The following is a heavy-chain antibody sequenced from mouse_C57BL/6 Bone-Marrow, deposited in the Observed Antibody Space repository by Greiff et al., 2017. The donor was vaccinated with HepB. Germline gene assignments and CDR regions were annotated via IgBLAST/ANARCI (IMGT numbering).Heavy chain of an antibody. CDR1: GYTFTSYW. J-gene: IGHJ4*01. Sequence: QVQLQQPGAELVMPGASVKLSCKASGYTFTSYWMHWVKQRPGQGLEWIGEIDPSDSYTNYNQKFKGKSTLTVDKSSSTAYMQLRSLTSEDSAVYYCARGGGYYAMDYWGQGTSVTVSS. V-gene: IGHV1-69*01. CDR3: ARGGGYYAMDY. CDR2: IDPSDSYT.